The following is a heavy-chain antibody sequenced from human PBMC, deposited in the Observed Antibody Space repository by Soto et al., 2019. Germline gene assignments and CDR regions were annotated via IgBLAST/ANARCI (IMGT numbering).Heavy chain of an antibody. J-gene: IGHJ4*02. CDR3: ARETGGLATFDY. CDR1: GLTFRSYW. V-gene: IGHV3-21*01. Sequence: GSLRLSCAASGLTFRSYWMHWVRQAPGKGLEWVSFISSSSSYIYYADSVKGRFTISRDNAKNSLYLQMNSLRAEDTAVYYCARETGGLATFDYWGQGTLVTVSS. CDR2: ISSSSSYI. D-gene: IGHD2-21*01.